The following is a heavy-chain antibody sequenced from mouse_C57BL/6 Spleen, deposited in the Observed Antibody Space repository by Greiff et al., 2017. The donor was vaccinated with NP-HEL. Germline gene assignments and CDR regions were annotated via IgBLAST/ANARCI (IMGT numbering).Heavy chain of an antibody. CDR2: IDPSDSYT. V-gene: IGHV1-69*01. CDR1: GYTFTSYW. J-gene: IGHJ4*01. Sequence: QVQLQQSGAELVMPGASVKLSCKASGYTFTSYWMHWVKQRPGQGLEWIGEIDPSDSYTNYNQKFKGKSTLTVDKSSSTAYMQLSSLTSEDSAVYYCARGNSYYAMDYWGQGTSVTVSS. CDR3: ARGNSYYAMDY.